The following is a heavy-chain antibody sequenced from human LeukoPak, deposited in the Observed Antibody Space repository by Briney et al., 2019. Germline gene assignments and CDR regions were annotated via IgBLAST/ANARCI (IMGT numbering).Heavy chain of an antibody. CDR2: IDPEDGET. D-gene: IGHD2-2*01. CDR1: GSTLTELS. V-gene: IGHV1-24*01. J-gene: IGHJ3*02. Sequence: ASVKASCKVSGSTLTELSMHWVRQAPGKGLEWMGGIDPEDGETIYAQKFQGRVTMTEDTSTDTAYMELSSLRSEDTAVYYCATVYCSSTSCFYAFDIWGQGRMVTVSS. CDR3: ATVYCSSTSCFYAFDI.